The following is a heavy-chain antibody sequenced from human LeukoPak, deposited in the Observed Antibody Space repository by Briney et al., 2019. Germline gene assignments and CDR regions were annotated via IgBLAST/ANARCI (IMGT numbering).Heavy chain of an antibody. CDR3: VRGVVVAATSYWYFDL. D-gene: IGHD2-15*01. V-gene: IGHV4-30-4*08. J-gene: IGHJ2*01. Sequence: SETLSLTCTVSGGSISSSSYYWGWIRQPPGKGLEWIAYIYYSGSTYYNPSLKSRVTISVDTSKNQFSLRLRSMTAADTAVYYCVRGVVVAATSYWYFDLWGRGALVTVSS. CDR2: IYYSGST. CDR1: GGSISSSSYY.